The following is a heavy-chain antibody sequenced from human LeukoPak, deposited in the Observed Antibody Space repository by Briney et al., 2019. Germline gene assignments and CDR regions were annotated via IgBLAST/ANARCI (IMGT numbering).Heavy chain of an antibody. V-gene: IGHV3-74*01. CDR3: ARVPRGAYYYDSSGYLRSFDY. D-gene: IGHD3-22*01. CDR2: INSDGSST. J-gene: IGHJ4*02. Sequence: GGSLRLSCAASGFTFSSYWMHWVRQAPGKGLVWVSRINSDGSSTSYADSVKGRFTISRDNAKNTLYLQMNSLRAEDTAVYYCARVPRGAYYYDSSGYLRSFDYWGQGTLVTVSS. CDR1: GFTFSSYW.